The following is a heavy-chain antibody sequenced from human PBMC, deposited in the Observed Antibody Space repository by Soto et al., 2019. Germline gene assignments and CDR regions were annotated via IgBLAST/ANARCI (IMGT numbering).Heavy chain of an antibody. CDR1: GGTFSNYG. CDR2: IIPIFGTA. Sequence: QVQLVQSGSEVKLPGSSGKVSCKASGGTFSNYGISWVRQAPGEGLEWMGGIIPIFGTASFAEKFQGRVTITADESTSTAYMELSNLRSYDTAFSYCVSVAPITSVRGAYYYVMDVWGQGTTVTVSS. J-gene: IGHJ6*02. D-gene: IGHD3-16*01. CDR3: VSVAPITSVRGAYYYVMDV. V-gene: IGHV1-69*01.